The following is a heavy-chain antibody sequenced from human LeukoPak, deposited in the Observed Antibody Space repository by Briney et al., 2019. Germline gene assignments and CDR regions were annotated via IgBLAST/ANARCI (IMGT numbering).Heavy chain of an antibody. J-gene: IGHJ4*02. Sequence: GRSLRLSCAVSGFTFSNYAMNWVRQAPRNGLDWVSATGGSGASTYYADSVKGRFTISRDNSKNMLYLQMNSLRAEDTAVYYCARSPASGTWYFDLWGQGTPVIVSS. CDR3: ARSPASGTWYFDL. CDR2: TGGSGAST. V-gene: IGHV3-23*01. CDR1: GFTFSNYA. D-gene: IGHD6-13*01.